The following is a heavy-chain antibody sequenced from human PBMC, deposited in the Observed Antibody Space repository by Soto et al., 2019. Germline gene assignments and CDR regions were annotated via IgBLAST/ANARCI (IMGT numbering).Heavy chain of an antibody. D-gene: IGHD2-2*01. CDR3: ARVGYCSSTSCYRYGMDV. Sequence: GGSLRLSCAASGFTFSSYGMHWVRQAPGKGLEWVAVIWYDGSNKYYADSVKGRFTISRDNSKNTLYLQMNSLRAEDTAVYYCARVGYCSSTSCYRYGMDVWGQGTTVTVSS. CDR2: IWYDGSNK. CDR1: GFTFSSYG. V-gene: IGHV3-33*01. J-gene: IGHJ6*02.